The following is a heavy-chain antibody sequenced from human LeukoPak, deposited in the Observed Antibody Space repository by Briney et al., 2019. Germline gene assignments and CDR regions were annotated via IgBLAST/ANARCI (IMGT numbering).Heavy chain of an antibody. D-gene: IGHD2-15*01. J-gene: IGHJ3*02. CDR1: GGSISSYY. Sequence: SETLSLTCTVSGGSISSYYWSWIRQPPGKRLEWIGYIYYSGSTNYNPSLTSRVRTSVDTSKKQFSLKLSSVTAADTAVYYCARAPRGVVVKSDAFDIWGQGTMVTVSS. CDR2: IYYSGST. CDR3: ARAPRGVVVKSDAFDI. V-gene: IGHV4-59*01.